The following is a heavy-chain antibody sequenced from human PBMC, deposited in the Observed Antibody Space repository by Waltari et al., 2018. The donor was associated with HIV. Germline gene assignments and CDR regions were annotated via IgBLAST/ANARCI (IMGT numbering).Heavy chain of an antibody. CDR3: AKDFKSRAFDPSFVDS. J-gene: IGHJ1*01. D-gene: IGHD3-9*01. CDR1: GLTFSSFG. CDR2: IRFDGTEE. V-gene: IGHV3-30*02. Sequence: VRLVESGGGVIQPGGALTLSCDASGLTFSSFGLHWVRPAPGRGLQWLAFIRFDGTEEYSLESVKARFISSRDNSNNSLLLQMTDLTTDDTAIYFCAKDFKSRAFDPSFVDSWGQGTLLTVSS.